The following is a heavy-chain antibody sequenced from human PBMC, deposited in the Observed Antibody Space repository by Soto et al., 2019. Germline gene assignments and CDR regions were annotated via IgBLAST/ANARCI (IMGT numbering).Heavy chain of an antibody. CDR3: ARDRSSSEGDY. J-gene: IGHJ4*02. V-gene: IGHV3-33*01. D-gene: IGHD6-13*01. Sequence: QVQLVESGGGVVQPGRSLRLSCAASGFTFSSYGMHWVRQAPGKGLEWVAVIWYDGSNKYYADSVKGRFTISRDNSKNTLYLQMNSMRAEDTAVYYCARDRSSSEGDYWGQGTLFTVSS. CDR1: GFTFSSYG. CDR2: IWYDGSNK.